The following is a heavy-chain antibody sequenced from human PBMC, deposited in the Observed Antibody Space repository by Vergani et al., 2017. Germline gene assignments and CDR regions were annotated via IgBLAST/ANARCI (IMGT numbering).Heavy chain of an antibody. CDR2: ISSSSSYI. D-gene: IGHD5-18*01. J-gene: IGHJ5*02. Sequence: EVQLVESGGVVVQPGGSLRLSCAASGFTFSSYSMNWVRQAPGKGLEWVSSISSSSSYIYYADSVKGRFTISRDNAKNSLYLQMNSLRAEDTAVYYCARSLREDTAMVTGWFDPWGQGTLVTVSS. V-gene: IGHV3-21*01. CDR3: ARSLREDTAMVTGWFDP. CDR1: GFTFSSYS.